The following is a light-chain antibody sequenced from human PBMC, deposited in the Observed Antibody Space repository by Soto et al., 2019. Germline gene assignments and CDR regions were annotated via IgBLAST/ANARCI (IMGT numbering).Light chain of an antibody. Sequence: EIVLTQSPGTLSLSPGERATLSCRASRSFASSSLAWYQHKPGQAPRLLIYAASIRATGVPDRFSGSGSGTDFTLTICRLEPEDSAVYYCQQRSNWPLTFGGGTKVDIK. J-gene: IGKJ4*01. CDR3: QQRSNWPLT. V-gene: IGKV3D-20*02. CDR1: RSFASSS. CDR2: AAS.